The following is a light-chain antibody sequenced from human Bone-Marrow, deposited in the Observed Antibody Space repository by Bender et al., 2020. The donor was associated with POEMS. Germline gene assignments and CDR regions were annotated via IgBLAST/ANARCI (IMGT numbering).Light chain of an antibody. V-gene: IGLV3-25*02. J-gene: IGLJ3*02. CDR3: QVSDGSSDHPV. CDR1: TLPDQY. Sequence: SYELTQPPSVSVSPGQTARITCSGETLPDQYGHWYQQKTGQAPVLVIYKDNERPSGIPERFSGSNSGNTATLTISRVEAGDEADYSCQVSDGSSDHPVFGGGTKLTVL. CDR2: KDN.